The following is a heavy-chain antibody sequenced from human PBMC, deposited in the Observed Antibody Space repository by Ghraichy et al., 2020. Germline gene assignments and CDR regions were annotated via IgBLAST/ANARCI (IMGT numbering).Heavy chain of an antibody. CDR2: ISGSGGST. D-gene: IGHD3-9*01. J-gene: IGHJ4*02. Sequence: GGSLILSCAASGFTFSSYAMSWVRQAPGKGLEWVSAISGSGGSTYYADSVKGRFTISRDNSKNTLYLQMNSLRAEDTAVYYCAKGRSSPLRGRGTYYDILTGWGEEGFFDYWGQGTLVTVSS. CDR3: AKGRSSPLRGRGTYYDILTGWGEEGFFDY. V-gene: IGHV3-23*01. CDR1: GFTFSSYA.